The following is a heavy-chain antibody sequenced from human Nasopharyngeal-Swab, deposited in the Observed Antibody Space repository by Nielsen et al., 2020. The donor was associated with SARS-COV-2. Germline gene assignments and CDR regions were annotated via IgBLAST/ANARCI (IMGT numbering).Heavy chain of an antibody. V-gene: IGHV3-30*03. J-gene: IGHJ4*02. Sequence: SLKISCAASGFTFRNHGMHWVRQAPGKGLEWVAVISYDGSNKYYADSVQVRFTISSDNSKNTLYLQMNSLSAEDTAVYYCARGGVWFGELGLDYWGQGTLVTVSS. D-gene: IGHD3-10*01. CDR1: GFTFRNHG. CDR3: ARGGVWFGELGLDY. CDR2: ISYDGSNK.